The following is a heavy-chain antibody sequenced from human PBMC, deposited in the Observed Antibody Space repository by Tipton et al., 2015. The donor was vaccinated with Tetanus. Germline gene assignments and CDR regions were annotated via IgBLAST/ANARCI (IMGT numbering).Heavy chain of an antibody. J-gene: IGHJ6*02. D-gene: IGHD1-26*01. CDR2: IYYSGST. V-gene: IGHV4-61*01. CDR3: AGDRVGATHAGMDV. Sequence: TLSLTCTVSGGSVSSGSYYWSWIRQPPGKGLEWIGYIYYSGSTNYNPSLKSRVTISVDTSKNQFSLKLSSVTAADTAVYYCAGDRVGATHAGMDVWGQGTTVTVSS. CDR1: GGSVSSGSYY.